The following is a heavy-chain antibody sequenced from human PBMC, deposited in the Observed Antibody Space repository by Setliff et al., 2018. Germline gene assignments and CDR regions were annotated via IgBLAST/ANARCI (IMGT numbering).Heavy chain of an antibody. CDR2: IKQDGSEK. CDR3: ARDRGGGLYDY. Sequence: GSLRLSCAASGFSLRIFWMSWVRQTPGRGLEWVATIKQDGSEKFYADSVKGRFTISRDNAKNSLFLQMNSLRAEDTATYFCARDRGGGLYDYWGQGTLVTVSS. D-gene: IGHD3-16*01. V-gene: IGHV3-7*01. J-gene: IGHJ4*02. CDR1: GFSLRIFW.